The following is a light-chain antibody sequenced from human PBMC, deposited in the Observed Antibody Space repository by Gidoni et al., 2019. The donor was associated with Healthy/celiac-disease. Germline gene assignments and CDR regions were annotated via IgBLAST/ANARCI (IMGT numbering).Light chain of an antibody. CDR3: QQRSNWPQLT. J-gene: IGKJ4*01. V-gene: IGKV3-11*01. CDR1: QRVSSY. CDR2: EAS. Sequence: EIVMTQSPATLSLSPGESATLSCRASQRVSSYLAWYQQKPGQAPRLLIYEASNSAPGIPARLSGSGSGTDFTLTISILEPEDFAVYYCQQRSNWPQLTFGGGTKVEIK.